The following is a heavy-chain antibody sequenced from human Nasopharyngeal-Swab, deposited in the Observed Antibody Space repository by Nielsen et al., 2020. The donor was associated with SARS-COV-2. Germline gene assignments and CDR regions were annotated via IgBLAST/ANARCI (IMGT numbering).Heavy chain of an antibody. CDR1: GFTFDDYA. V-gene: IGHV3-9*01. J-gene: IGHJ6*02. CDR2: ISWNSGTT. D-gene: IGHD5-18*01. Sequence: SLKISCAASGFTFDDYAMHWVRQAPGKGLEWVSGISWNSGTTGYADSVKARFTISRDNAKSSLYLQMNSLRAEDTALYYCAKDFNVDTAMVTYYYGMDVWGQGTTVTVSS. CDR3: AKDFNVDTAMVTYYYGMDV.